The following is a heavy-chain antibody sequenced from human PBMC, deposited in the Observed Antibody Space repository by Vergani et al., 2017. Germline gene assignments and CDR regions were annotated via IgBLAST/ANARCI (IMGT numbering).Heavy chain of an antibody. V-gene: IGHV3-21*01. J-gene: IGHJ4*02. D-gene: IGHD4-23*01. CDR1: GFTFSSYS. CDR3: ARLYGGNSQGDYFDY. Sequence: EVQLVESGGGLVKPGGSLRLSCAASGFTFSSYSMNWVRQAPGKGLEWVSSISSSSSYIYYADSVKGRFTISRDNAKNSLYLQMNSLRAEDTAVYYCARLYGGNSQGDYFDYWGQGTLVTVSS. CDR2: ISSSSSYI.